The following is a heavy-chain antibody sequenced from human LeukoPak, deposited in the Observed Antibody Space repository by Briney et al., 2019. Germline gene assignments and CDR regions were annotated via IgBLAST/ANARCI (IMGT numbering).Heavy chain of an antibody. D-gene: IGHD2/OR15-2a*01. J-gene: IGHJ5*02. CDR1: GGSISSYY. CDR2: IYYSGST. V-gene: IGHV4-59*01. CDR3: ARVAFHRGFDP. Sequence: SSETLSLTCTVSGGSISSYYWSWIRQPPGKGLEWIGYIYYSGSTNYNPSLKSRVTISVDTSKNQFSLKLSSVTAADTAVYYCARVAFHRGFDPWGQGTLVTVSS.